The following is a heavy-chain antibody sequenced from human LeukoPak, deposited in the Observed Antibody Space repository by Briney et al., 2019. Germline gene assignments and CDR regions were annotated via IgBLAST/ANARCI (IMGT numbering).Heavy chain of an antibody. J-gene: IGHJ3*02. CDR2: IIPIFGTA. D-gene: IGHD6-13*01. CDR1: GGTFSSYA. V-gene: IGHV1-69*06. CDR3: ARVGGAAAGGGAFDI. Sequence: GASVKVSCKASGGTFSSYAISWVQQAPGQGLEWMGGIIPIFGTANYAQKFQGRVTITADKSTSTAYMELSSLRSEDTAVYYCARVGGAAAGGGAFDIWGQGTMVTVSS.